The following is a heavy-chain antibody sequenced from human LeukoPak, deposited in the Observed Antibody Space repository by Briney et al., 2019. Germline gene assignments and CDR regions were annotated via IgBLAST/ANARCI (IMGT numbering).Heavy chain of an antibody. CDR3: AKTSGNAGAFDI. Sequence: GGSLRPSCAAPGFTFSSYGMHWVRQAPGKGREWVAVIWYDGSNKYYADSVKGRFTISRDNSKNTLYLQMNSLRAEDTAVYYCAKTSGNAGAFDIWGQGTMVTVSS. D-gene: IGHD4-23*01. J-gene: IGHJ3*02. V-gene: IGHV3-33*06. CDR1: GFTFSSYG. CDR2: IWYDGSNK.